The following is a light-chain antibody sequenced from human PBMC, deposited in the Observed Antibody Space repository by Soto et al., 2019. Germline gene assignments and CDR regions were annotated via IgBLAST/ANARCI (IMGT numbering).Light chain of an antibody. V-gene: IGKV3-20*01. CDR2: GAS. Sequence: EIVLTQSPGTLSLPPGERATLSCRASQSVSSSYLPWYQQKPVQAPRLLIYGASSSATGSPDRFSGSGSGTDFTLTVSRLEPEDCAVYYCHQYGSSPLTCGQGTKLEIK. CDR1: QSVSSSY. J-gene: IGKJ2*01. CDR3: HQYGSSPLT.